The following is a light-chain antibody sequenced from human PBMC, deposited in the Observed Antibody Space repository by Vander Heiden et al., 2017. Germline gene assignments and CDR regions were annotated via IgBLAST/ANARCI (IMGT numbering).Light chain of an antibody. CDR3: QSYDSSLSAGV. Sequence: QSVLTQPPSVSGAPGQRVTMSCTGTSSNIGAGYDVHWYQQLPRTGPKPLSKNNNNRPSGVPDRFSASKSGTSASLAITGLQAVDEADYDCQSYDSSLSAGVFGGGTKLTVL. CDR2: NNN. J-gene: IGLJ3*02. CDR1: SSNIGAGYD. V-gene: IGLV1-40*01.